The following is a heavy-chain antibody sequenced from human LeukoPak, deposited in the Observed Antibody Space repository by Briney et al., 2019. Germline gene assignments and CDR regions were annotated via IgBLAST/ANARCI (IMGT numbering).Heavy chain of an antibody. D-gene: IGHD3-10*01. V-gene: IGHV4-31*03. CDR3: ARRTAYGSGSYDLSYYFDY. CDR1: GGSISSGGYY. CDR2: IYYSGST. J-gene: IGHJ4*02. Sequence: SETLSLTCTVSGGSISSGGYYWSWIRQHPGKGLEWIGYIYYSGSTYYNPSLKSRVTISVDTSKNQFSLKLSSVTAADTAVYYCARRTAYGSGSYDLSYYFDYWGQGTLVTVSS.